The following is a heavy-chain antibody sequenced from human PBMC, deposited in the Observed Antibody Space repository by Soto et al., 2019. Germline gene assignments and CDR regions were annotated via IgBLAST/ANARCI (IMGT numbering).Heavy chain of an antibody. J-gene: IGHJ5*02. CDR1: GYSVSNGYFY. D-gene: IGHD2-2*01. Sequence: SETLSLTCPVSGYSVSNGYFYWSWIRQPPGKGLEWIGNIYYSGSTTYNPSLKSRVTISVDTSKNQFSLKLSSVTAADTAVYYCARALWGPAGHINWFDPWGQGTLVTVSS. V-gene: IGHV4-61*01. CDR3: ARALWGPAGHINWFDP. CDR2: IYYSGST.